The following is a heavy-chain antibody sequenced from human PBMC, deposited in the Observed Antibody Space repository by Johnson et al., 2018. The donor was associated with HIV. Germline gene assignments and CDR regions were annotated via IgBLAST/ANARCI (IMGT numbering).Heavy chain of an antibody. J-gene: IGHJ3*02. CDR2: ISSSGSTI. CDR1: GFTFSSYA. V-gene: IGHV3-48*03. Sequence: VQLVESGGGVVQPGRSLRLSCAASGFTFSSYAMHWVRQAPGKGLEWVSYISSSGSTIYYADSVKGRFTISRDNAKNSLYLQMNSLRAEDTAVYYCARDRSLDAFDIWGQGTMVTVSS. CDR3: ARDRSLDAFDI.